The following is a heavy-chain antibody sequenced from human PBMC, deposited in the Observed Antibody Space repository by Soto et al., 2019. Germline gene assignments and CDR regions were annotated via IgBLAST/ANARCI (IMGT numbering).Heavy chain of an antibody. V-gene: IGHV3-48*01. D-gene: IGHD6-13*01. CDR3: ARGGIGYSSCRRAYYFDY. Sequence: EVQLVESGGGLVQPGGSLRLSCAASGFTLSSYSMNWVRQAPGKGLEWVSYISSSSSTIYYADSVKGRFTISRDNAKNSLYLQMNSLRAEDTAVYYCARGGIGYSSCRRAYYFDYWGQGTLVTVSS. CDR2: ISSSSSTI. CDR1: GFTLSSYS. J-gene: IGHJ4*02.